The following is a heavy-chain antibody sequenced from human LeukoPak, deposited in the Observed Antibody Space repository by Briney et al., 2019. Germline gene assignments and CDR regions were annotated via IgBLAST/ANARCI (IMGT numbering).Heavy chain of an antibody. CDR3: ARDSGYYYPLFDY. V-gene: IGHV4-34*01. Sequence: PSETLSLTCAVYGGSFSGYYWSWIRQPPGKGLEWIGEINHSGSTNYNPSLKSRATISVDTSKNQFSLKLSSVTAADTAVYYCARDSGYYYPLFDYWGQGTLVTVSS. J-gene: IGHJ4*02. CDR2: INHSGST. CDR1: GGSFSGYY. D-gene: IGHD3-22*01.